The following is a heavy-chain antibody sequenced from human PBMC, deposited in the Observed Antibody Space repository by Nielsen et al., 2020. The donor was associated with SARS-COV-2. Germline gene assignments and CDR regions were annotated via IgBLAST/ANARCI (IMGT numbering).Heavy chain of an antibody. CDR2: FDPEDGET. CDR1: GYTLTELS. CDR3: ATSLVGTGTKGELDYYYGMDV. D-gene: IGHD1-1*01. J-gene: IGHJ6*02. Sequence: ASSEGSCKVSGYTLTELSMHWVRQAPGKGLEWMGGFDPEDGETIYAQMFQGRVTMTEDTSTDTAYMELSSLRSEDTAVYYCATSLVGTGTKGELDYYYGMDVWGQGTTVTVSS. V-gene: IGHV1-24*01.